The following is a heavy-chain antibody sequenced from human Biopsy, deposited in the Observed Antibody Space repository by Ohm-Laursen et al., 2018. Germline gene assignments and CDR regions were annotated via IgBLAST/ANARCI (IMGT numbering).Heavy chain of an antibody. CDR1: GGSLSGYY. V-gene: IGHV4-34*01. J-gene: IGHJ6*02. D-gene: IGHD3-16*01. CDR3: ARAVDYYDPYYYYGLDV. CDR2: INDSGSI. Sequence: GTLSLTCAVYGGSLSGYYWSWIRQPPGKGLQWIGEINDSGSINYDPSLESRVTISVDASKNQFSLKLRSVTAADTAVYYCARAVDYYDPYYYYGLDVWGQGTTVTVSS.